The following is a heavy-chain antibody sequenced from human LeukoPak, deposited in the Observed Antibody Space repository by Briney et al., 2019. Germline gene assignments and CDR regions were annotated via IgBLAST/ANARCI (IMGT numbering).Heavy chain of an antibody. CDR1: GGSISSYY. CDR3: ARVPTFGVVRYYGMDV. Sequence: KTSETLSLTCTVSGGSISSYYWSWIRQPPGKGLEWIGYMYYSGSTNYNPSLKSRVTISVDTSKNQLSLKLSSVTAADTAVYYCARVPTFGVVRYYGMDVWGQGTTVTVSS. J-gene: IGHJ6*02. V-gene: IGHV4-59*01. D-gene: IGHD3-3*01. CDR2: MYYSGST.